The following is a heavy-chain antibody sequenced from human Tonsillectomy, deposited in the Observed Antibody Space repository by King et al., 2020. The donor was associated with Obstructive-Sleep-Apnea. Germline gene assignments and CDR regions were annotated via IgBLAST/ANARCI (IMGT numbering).Heavy chain of an antibody. CDR1: GFTFNKYA. V-gene: IGHV3-23*04. CDR2: ISGRGGST. Sequence: VQLVESGGNLVQPGGSLRLSCAASGFTFNKYAMSWVRQAPGRGLAWVSAISGRGGSTYDADFVKDRFTIARDNSKNTLYLQMNSLTVDDTAVYYCAKDFQLHLWPLGDGLDVWGQGTTVTVSS. D-gene: IGHD5-18*01. J-gene: IGHJ6*02. CDR3: AKDFQLHLWPLGDGLDV.